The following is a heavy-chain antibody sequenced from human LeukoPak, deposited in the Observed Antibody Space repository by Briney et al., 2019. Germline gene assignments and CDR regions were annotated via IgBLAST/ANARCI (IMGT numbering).Heavy chain of an antibody. D-gene: IGHD1-14*01. V-gene: IGHV4-4*02. CDR1: GGSISNTNW. CDR2: ISLSGLT. Sequence: SETLSLTCGVSGGSISNTNWWSWVRQPPGQGLEWIGEISLSGLTNYNPSLKSRVTTSVDTSKNQFSLKLSSVTAADTAVYYCAIDGRGGIREAGIGWGQGTPVTVSS. CDR3: AIDGRGGIREAGIG. J-gene: IGHJ4*02.